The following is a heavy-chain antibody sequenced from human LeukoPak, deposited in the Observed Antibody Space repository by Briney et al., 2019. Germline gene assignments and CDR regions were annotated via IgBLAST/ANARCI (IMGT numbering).Heavy chain of an antibody. Sequence: GGTLRLSCAASGFTFSTYGMSWVRQAPGKGLEWLSALSGSGDRTYYADSVKGRFTISRDNSKNTLYLQMNSLRAEDTAVYSCAKDRVGALLYFDSWGQGTLVTVSS. D-gene: IGHD1-26*01. CDR2: LSGSGDRT. CDR1: GFTFSTYG. V-gene: IGHV3-23*01. J-gene: IGHJ4*02. CDR3: AKDRVGALLYFDS.